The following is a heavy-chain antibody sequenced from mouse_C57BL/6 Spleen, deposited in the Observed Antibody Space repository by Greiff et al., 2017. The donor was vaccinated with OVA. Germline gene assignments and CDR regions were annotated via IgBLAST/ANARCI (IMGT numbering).Heavy chain of an antibody. V-gene: IGHV1-59*01. D-gene: IGHD2-3*01. Sequence: VQLQQPGAELVRPGTSVKLSCKASGYTFTSYWMHWVKQRPGQGLEWIGVIDPSDSYTNYNQKFKGKATLTVDTSSSTAYMQLSSLTSEDSAVYYCARRGYDGNYGYFDVWGTGTTVTVSS. CDR1: GYTFTSYW. CDR3: ARRGYDGNYGYFDV. CDR2: IDPSDSYT. J-gene: IGHJ1*03.